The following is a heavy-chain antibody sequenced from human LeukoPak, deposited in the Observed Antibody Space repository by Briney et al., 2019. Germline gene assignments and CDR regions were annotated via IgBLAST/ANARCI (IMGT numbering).Heavy chain of an antibody. Sequence: XVSCKASGGTFSSYAISWVRQAPGQGLEWMGRIIPIFGIANYAQKFQGRVTITADKSTSTAYMELSSLRSEDTAVYYCARGEIVEMATIDYWGQGTLVTVSS. CDR2: IIPIFGIA. CDR3: ARGEIVEMATIDY. J-gene: IGHJ4*02. V-gene: IGHV1-69*04. CDR1: GGTFSSYA. D-gene: IGHD5-24*01.